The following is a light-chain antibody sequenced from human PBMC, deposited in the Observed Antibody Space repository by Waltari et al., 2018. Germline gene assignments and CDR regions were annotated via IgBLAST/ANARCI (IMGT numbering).Light chain of an antibody. Sequence: DIQMTQSPSTLSASVGDRVTITCRARQDISSWLAWYQQKPGKAPKLLIYKASILESGVPSRFSGSESGTEFTLTISSLQPDDFATYYCQQYNTSPLTFGQGTRLEI. J-gene: IGKJ5*01. CDR2: KAS. CDR1: QDISSW. CDR3: QQYNTSPLT. V-gene: IGKV1-5*03.